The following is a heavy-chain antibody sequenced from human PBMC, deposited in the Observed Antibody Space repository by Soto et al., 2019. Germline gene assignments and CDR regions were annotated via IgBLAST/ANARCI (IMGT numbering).Heavy chain of an antibody. CDR2: TSSRSSYI. D-gene: IGHD4-17*01. J-gene: IGHJ4*01. Sequence: EVQLVESGGGLVKPGGSLRLSCAASGFTFSNYGMNWVRQAPGKGLEWVSSTSSRSSYIYYTDSVKGRFSISRDNAKDSLYLQMNSLRAXXXXXXXXXXXXFYGDY. CDR1: GFTFSNYG. CDR3: XXXXFYGDY. V-gene: IGHV3-21*01.